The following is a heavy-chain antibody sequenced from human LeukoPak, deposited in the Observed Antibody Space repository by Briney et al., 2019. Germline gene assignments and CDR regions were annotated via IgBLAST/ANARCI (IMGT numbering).Heavy chain of an antibody. CDR1: GDSISSVNYY. Sequence: SETLSLTCTVSGDSISSVNYYWSWIRQPAGKGLEWIGRIFTSGNTNYNPSLKSRITISVDTSKSQFSLKLRSVTAADAAVYYCAGSRGLWFGESPDYFEYWGQGTLVTVPS. CDR2: IFTSGNT. V-gene: IGHV4-61*02. CDR3: AGSRGLWFGESPDYFEY. J-gene: IGHJ4*02. D-gene: IGHD3-10*01.